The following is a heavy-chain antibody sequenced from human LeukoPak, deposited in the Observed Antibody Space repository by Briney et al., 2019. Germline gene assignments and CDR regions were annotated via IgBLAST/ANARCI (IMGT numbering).Heavy chain of an antibody. CDR2: IYYSGST. D-gene: IGHD2-15*01. CDR1: GGSISSYY. Sequence: PSETRSLTCTVSGGSISSYYWSWIRQPPGKGLEWIGYIYYSGSTDSNPSLKSRVTISVDTSKNQISLKLSSVTAADTAVYYCARTYCTGGSCHFDYWGQGTLVTVSS. CDR3: ARTYCTGGSCHFDY. J-gene: IGHJ4*02. V-gene: IGHV4-59*08.